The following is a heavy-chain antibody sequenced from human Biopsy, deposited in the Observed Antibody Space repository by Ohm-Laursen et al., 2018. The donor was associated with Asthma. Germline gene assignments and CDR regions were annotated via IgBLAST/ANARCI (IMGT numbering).Heavy chain of an antibody. Sequence: EASVKVSCKAPGGTFSNFAISWVRQAPGQGLEWLGGIMTVFGTTTYAQKFQGRVTITVDESTSTAYMEVTSLRSEDTAIYYCARCQVGYSSGWSLLLKKIYYSGMDVWGQGTAVTVSS. D-gene: IGHD6-19*01. CDR1: GGTFSNFA. J-gene: IGHJ6*02. CDR3: ARCQVGYSSGWSLLLKKIYYSGMDV. CDR2: IMTVFGTT. V-gene: IGHV1-69*13.